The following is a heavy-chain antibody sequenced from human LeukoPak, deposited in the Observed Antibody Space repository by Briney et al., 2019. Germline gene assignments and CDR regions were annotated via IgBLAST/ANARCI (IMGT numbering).Heavy chain of an antibody. CDR1: GFTFSSYW. Sequence: GGSLRLSCAASGFTFSSYWIHWVRQAPGKGLVWVSRIRGDGSSTTYADSVKGRFTISRDNAENTLYLQMNSLRAEDTAVYFCARDQLYCSGGTCYFEYWGQGTLVTVSS. CDR2: IRGDGSST. J-gene: IGHJ4*02. D-gene: IGHD2-15*01. V-gene: IGHV3-74*01. CDR3: ARDQLYCSGGTCYFEY.